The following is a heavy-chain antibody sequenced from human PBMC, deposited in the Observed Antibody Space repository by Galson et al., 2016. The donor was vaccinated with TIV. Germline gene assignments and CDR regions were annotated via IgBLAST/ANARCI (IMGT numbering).Heavy chain of an antibody. CDR1: GFTFSNAW. V-gene: IGHV3-15*01. CDR3: TTDLGYCLTTSCSLGLDS. CDR2: IKSKPDGATT. J-gene: IGHJ4*02. D-gene: IGHD2-2*01. Sequence: SLRLSCAVSGFTFSNAWMTWVRPAPGRGLKWVGRIKSKPDGATTDYAAPVKGGFSISRDDSKDTVYLQRNNLKTEDTALYFCTTDLGYCLTTSCSLGLDSWGQGTLVTVSS.